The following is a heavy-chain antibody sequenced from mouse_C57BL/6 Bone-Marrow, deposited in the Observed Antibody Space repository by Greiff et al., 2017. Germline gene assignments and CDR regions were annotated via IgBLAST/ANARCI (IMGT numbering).Heavy chain of an antibody. J-gene: IGHJ2*01. Sequence: QVQLQQPGAELVKPGASVQLSCKASGYTFTSSWMQWVKQRPGQGLEWIGEIDPSDSYNNYNPKFKGKAKLTVDTSSITAYMHLSSLTSEDCAVYYCAGFYGYFSYFDDWGQGTTLTVSS. CDR1: GYTFTSSW. D-gene: IGHD2-2*01. CDR3: AGFYGYFSYFDD. CDR2: IDPSDSYN. V-gene: IGHV1-50*01.